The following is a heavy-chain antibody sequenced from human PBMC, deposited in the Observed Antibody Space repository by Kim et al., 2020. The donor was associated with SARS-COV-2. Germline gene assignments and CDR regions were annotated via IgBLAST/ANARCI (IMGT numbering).Heavy chain of an antibody. CDR2: IYYSGST. V-gene: IGHV4-39*01. Sequence: SETLSLTCTVSSGSISSSSYYWGWIRQPPGKGLEWIGCIYYSGSTYYNPSLKSRVTISVDTSKNQFSLKLSSVTAADTAVYYCARARITMIVVVIRGAHYFDYWGQGTLVTVSS. CDR1: SGSISSSSYY. D-gene: IGHD3-22*01. J-gene: IGHJ4*02. CDR3: ARARITMIVVVIRGAHYFDY.